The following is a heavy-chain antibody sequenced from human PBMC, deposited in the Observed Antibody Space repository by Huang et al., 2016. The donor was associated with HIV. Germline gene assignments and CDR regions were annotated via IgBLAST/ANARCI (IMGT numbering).Heavy chain of an antibody. CDR1: GYTFSNYD. CDR2: MHPNSGNT. Sequence: QVQLVQSGAEVKKPGASVKVSCKASGYTFSNYDINWVRQAPGQGREGMGWMHPNSGNTGYARKFQGRVTMTRSTSISTAYMELSRLRFEDTAVYYCATLPPVNYGRSGGRVRDYWGQGSLVTVSS. CDR3: ATLPPVNYGRSGGRVRDY. D-gene: IGHD2-15*01. J-gene: IGHJ4*02. V-gene: IGHV1-8*01.